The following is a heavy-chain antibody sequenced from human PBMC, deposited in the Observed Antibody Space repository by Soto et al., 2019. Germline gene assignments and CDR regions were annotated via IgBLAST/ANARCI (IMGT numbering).Heavy chain of an antibody. CDR2: IIPIFGTA. V-gene: IGHV1-69*13. D-gene: IGHD6-13*01. CDR1: EGTFSSYA. CDR3: ARVVRAAAGTTVFRNPLWAYYYYGMDV. Sequence: SVRVSCTPFEGTFSSYAITGVRQAPGQRLERMGGIIPIFGTANYAQKFQGRVTITADESTSTAYMELSSLRSEDTAVYYCARVVRAAAGTTVFRNPLWAYYYYGMDVWRQGTTVTVSS. J-gene: IGHJ6*02.